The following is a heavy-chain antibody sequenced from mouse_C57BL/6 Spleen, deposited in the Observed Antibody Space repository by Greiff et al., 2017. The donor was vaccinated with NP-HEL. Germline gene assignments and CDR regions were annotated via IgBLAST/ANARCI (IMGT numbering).Heavy chain of an antibody. J-gene: IGHJ4*01. CDR3: ARRGEVAFYAMDY. CDR2: IYPGGGYT. CDR1: GYTFTNYW. D-gene: IGHD1-1*01. V-gene: IGHV1-63*01. Sequence: VMLVESGAELVRPGTSVKMSCKASGYTFTNYWIGWVKQRPGHGLEWIGGIYPGGGYTNYNEKYKGKATLTADKSSSTAYMQISSLTSEDTAIYYCARRGEVAFYAMDYWGQGTSVTVSS.